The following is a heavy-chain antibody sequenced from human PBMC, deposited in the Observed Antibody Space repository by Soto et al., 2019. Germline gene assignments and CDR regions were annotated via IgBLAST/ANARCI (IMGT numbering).Heavy chain of an antibody. D-gene: IGHD5-12*01. V-gene: IGHV1-69*12. J-gene: IGHJ6*02. CDR1: GGTFSSYA. CDR3: ARGRGGDIVATILGGMDV. CDR2: IIPIFGTA. Sequence: QVQLVQSGAEVKKPGSSVKVSCKASGGTFSSYAISWVRQAPGQGLEWMGGIIPIFGTANYAQKFQGRVTRTADEATRTDYRALSSLRSEDTAVYYCARGRGGDIVATILGGMDVWGQGNTVTVSS.